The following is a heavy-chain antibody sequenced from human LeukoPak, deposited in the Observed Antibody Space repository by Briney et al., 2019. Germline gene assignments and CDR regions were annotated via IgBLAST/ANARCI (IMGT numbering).Heavy chain of an antibody. J-gene: IGHJ4*02. D-gene: IGHD4-17*01. CDR2: TSAYNGNT. CDR3: ARDGPDYGDYVNFDY. Sequence: GASVKVSRKASGYTFTNYGISWVRQAPGQGLEWMGWTSAYNGNTHYAQNLQGRVTMTPDTSTSTAYMELRSLRSDDTAVYSCARDGPDYGDYVNFDYWGQGTLVTVSS. V-gene: IGHV1-18*01. CDR1: GYTFTNYG.